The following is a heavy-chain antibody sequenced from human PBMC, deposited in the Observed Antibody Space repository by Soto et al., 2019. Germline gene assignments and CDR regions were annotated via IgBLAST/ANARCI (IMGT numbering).Heavy chain of an antibody. V-gene: IGHV3-30*18. D-gene: IGHD5-12*01. CDR1: GFTFSSYG. J-gene: IGHJ5*02. Sequence: GGSLRLSCAASGFTFSSYGMHWVRQAPGKGLEWVAVISYDGSNKYYADSVKGRFTISRDNSKNTLYLQMNSLRAEDTAVYYCAKDKSGYDYVHWFDPWGQGTLVTVSS. CDR3: AKDKSGYDYVHWFDP. CDR2: ISYDGSNK.